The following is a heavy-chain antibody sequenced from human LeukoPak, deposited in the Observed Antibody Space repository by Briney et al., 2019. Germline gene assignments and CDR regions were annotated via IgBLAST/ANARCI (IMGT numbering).Heavy chain of an antibody. J-gene: IGHJ4*02. D-gene: IGHD1-14*01. V-gene: IGHV3-33*08. CDR2: IWYGGANK. Sequence: PGRSLRLSCAASGFTFSNYGLHWVRQAPGKGLEWVAVIWYGGANKYYADSVKGRFTISRDNSKNTLYLQMNSLRTEDTSVYYCATENFDYWGQGTLVTVSS. CDR3: ATENFDY. CDR1: GFTFSNYG.